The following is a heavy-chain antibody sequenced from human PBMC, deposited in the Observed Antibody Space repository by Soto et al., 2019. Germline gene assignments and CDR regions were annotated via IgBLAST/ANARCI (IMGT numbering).Heavy chain of an antibody. Sequence: QVQLQESGPGLVKPSETLSLTCTVSGGSINSYYWSWIRQPPGKGLEWIGYIYYSGSTIYNPSLKDRLTISVDTSKNQFSLKLRSVTAADTAVYYCARHVANGFTFDIWGRGTLVTVSS. D-gene: IGHD3-3*01. CDR2: IYYSGST. CDR3: ARHVANGFTFDI. J-gene: IGHJ2*01. CDR1: GGSINSYY. V-gene: IGHV4-59*08.